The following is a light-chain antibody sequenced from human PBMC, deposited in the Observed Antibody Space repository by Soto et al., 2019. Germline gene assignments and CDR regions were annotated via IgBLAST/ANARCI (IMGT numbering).Light chain of an antibody. Sequence: EIVMTQSPATLSVSPGERATLSCRASQSVSSNLAWYQQKPGQDPRLLIYGASTRATGIPARLSGSGSGTEFTLTISSLQDEDFSVYYCQQYNDWPPLTFGGGTKVEIK. CDR1: QSVSSN. CDR3: QQYNDWPPLT. CDR2: GAS. V-gene: IGKV3-15*01. J-gene: IGKJ4*01.